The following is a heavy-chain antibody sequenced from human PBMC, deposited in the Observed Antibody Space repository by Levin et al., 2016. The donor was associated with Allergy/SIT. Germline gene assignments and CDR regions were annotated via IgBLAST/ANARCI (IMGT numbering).Heavy chain of an antibody. Sequence: GGSLRLSCAASGFTFSSYSMNWVRQAPGKGLEWVSSISSTSSYIYYADSVKGRFTISRDYAKNSLYLQMNSPSPEDTAVYYCARENIVTTGADYYYGMDVWGQGTTVTVSS. J-gene: IGHJ6*02. CDR2: ISSTSSYI. V-gene: IGHV3-21*01. CDR1: GFTFSSYS. CDR3: ARENIVTTGADYYYGMDV. D-gene: IGHD4-11*01.